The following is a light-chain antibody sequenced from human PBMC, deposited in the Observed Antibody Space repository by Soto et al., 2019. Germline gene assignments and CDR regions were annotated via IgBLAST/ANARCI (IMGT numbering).Light chain of an antibody. J-gene: IGKJ1*01. CDR2: GAS. Sequence: IVLSQSPRTLSLSPGERATLSCRASQTVTSTYLAWYRQEPGQAPSLLICGASTRATGIPARFSGSGAGTEFTLTISSLQSEDFAVYYCQQYNNWPPWTFGQGTKVDIK. CDR1: QTVTSTY. V-gene: IGKV3-15*01. CDR3: QQYNNWPPWT.